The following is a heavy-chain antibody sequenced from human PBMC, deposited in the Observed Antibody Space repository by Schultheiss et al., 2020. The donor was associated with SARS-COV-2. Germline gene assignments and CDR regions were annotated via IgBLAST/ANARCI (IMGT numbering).Heavy chain of an antibody. D-gene: IGHD6-13*01. J-gene: IGHJ4*02. CDR1: GGSISGYY. CDR3: ARAGIAAAGALGY. Sequence: SETLSLTCAVYGGSISGYYWSWIRQPPGKGLEWIGEINHSGSTNYNPSLKSRVTISVDTSKNQFSLKLSSVTAADTAVYYCARAGIAAAGALGYWGQGTLVTVSS. CDR2: INHSGST. V-gene: IGHV4-34*01.